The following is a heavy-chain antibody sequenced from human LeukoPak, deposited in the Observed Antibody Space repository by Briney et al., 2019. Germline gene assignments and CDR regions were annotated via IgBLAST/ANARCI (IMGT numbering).Heavy chain of an antibody. CDR3: ARGSVPGGSSGYYSY. V-gene: IGHV4-34*01. CDR1: GGSFSGYY. J-gene: IGHJ4*02. D-gene: IGHD3-22*01. CDR2: INHSGST. Sequence: SETLSLTCAVYGGSFSGYYWSWIRQPPGKGLEWIGEINHSGSTNYNPSLKSRVTVSVDTSKNQFSLKLSSVTAADTAVYYCARGSVPGGSSGYYSYWGQGTLVTVSS.